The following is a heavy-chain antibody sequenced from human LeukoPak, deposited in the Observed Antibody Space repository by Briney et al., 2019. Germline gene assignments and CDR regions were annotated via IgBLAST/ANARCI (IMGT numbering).Heavy chain of an antibody. CDR1: GFTVSSNY. Sequence: GGSLRLSCAASGFTVSSNYMSWVRQAPGKGLEWVSSISSSSSYIYYADSVKGRFTISRDNSKNTLYLQMNSLRAEDTAVYYCAKDPGRYFDWSSIKPYYFDYWGQGTLVTVSS. J-gene: IGHJ4*02. CDR2: ISSSSSYI. CDR3: AKDPGRYFDWSSIKPYYFDY. V-gene: IGHV3-21*04. D-gene: IGHD3-9*01.